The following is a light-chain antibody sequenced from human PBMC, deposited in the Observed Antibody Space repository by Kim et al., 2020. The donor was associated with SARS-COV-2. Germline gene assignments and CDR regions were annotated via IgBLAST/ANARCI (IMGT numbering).Light chain of an antibody. V-gene: IGLV1-44*01. CDR2: NKDN. CDR3: ASWDDSLNGWV. Sequence: ELTQPPSTSGTPGQRVIISCSGSSSNIGRNAVNWYQHLPGTAPKLLVYNKDNQRPSGVPDRFSASKSGTSASLAISGLQSEDEADYYCASWDDSLNGWVFGGGTQLTVL. J-gene: IGLJ3*02. CDR1: SSNIGRNA.